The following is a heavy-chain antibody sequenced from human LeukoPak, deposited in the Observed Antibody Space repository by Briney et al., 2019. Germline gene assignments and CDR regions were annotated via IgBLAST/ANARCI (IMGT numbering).Heavy chain of an antibody. J-gene: IGHJ4*02. Sequence: PGGSLRLSCAASGFTFSSYGMHWVRQAPGKGLEWVSAISGSGGSTYYADSVKGRFTISRDNSKNTLYLQMNSLRAEDTAVYYCANGVGATEEPFDYRGQGTLVTVSS. V-gene: IGHV3-23*01. D-gene: IGHD1-26*01. CDR3: ANGVGATEEPFDY. CDR1: GFTFSSYG. CDR2: ISGSGGST.